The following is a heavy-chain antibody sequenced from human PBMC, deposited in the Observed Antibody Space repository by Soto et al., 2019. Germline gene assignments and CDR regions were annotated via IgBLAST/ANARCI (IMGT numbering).Heavy chain of an antibody. CDR2: ISPYSGYT. V-gene: IGHV1-18*01. CDR3: AREASVLIPAAQPSSFDS. D-gene: IGHD2-2*01. Sequence: ASVKVSCKGFGYSFMKYGINWVRQAPGQGXEWVGWISPYSGYTHSAQKFHGRLTLTTDTAASTAYMELRILRSADTALYYCAREASVLIPAAQPSSFDSWGQGTLVTVSS. J-gene: IGHJ4*02. CDR1: GYSFMKYG.